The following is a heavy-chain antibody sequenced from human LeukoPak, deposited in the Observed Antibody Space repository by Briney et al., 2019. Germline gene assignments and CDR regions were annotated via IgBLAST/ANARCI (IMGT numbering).Heavy chain of an antibody. J-gene: IGHJ5*02. CDR1: GFTFSSYE. Sequence: GGSLRLSCAASGFTFSSYEMNWVRQAPGKGLEWISYISSGGSTIYDADSVKGRFTISRDNAKNSLYLQMNSLRAEDTAVYYCARWGYDFSSWGQGTLVTVSS. CDR2: ISSGGSTI. D-gene: IGHD3-3*01. V-gene: IGHV3-48*03. CDR3: ARWGYDFSS.